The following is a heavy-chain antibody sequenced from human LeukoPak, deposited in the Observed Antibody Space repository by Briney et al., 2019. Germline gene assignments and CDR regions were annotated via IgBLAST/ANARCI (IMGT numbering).Heavy chain of an antibody. J-gene: IGHJ6*03. D-gene: IGHD1-7*01. CDR1: GFTFSSYA. V-gene: IGHV3-23*01. CDR3: AKRRGLELLYYYYMDV. CDR2: ISGSGGST. Sequence: PGGSLRLSCAASGFTFSSYAMSWVRQAPGKGLEWVSAISGSGGSTYYGDSVKGRFTISRDNSKNTLYLQMNSLRAEDTAVYYCAKRRGLELLYYYYMDVWGKGTTVTVSS.